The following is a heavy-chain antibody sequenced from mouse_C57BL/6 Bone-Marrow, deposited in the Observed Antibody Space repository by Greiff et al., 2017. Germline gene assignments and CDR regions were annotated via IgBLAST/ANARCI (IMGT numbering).Heavy chain of an antibody. CDR2: ISDGGSYT. J-gene: IGHJ3*01. CDR3: ARDRGGDVYPFAY. Sequence: DVMLVESGGGLVKPGGSLKLSCAASGFTFSSYAMSWVRQTPEKRLEWVATISDGGSYTYYPDNVKGRFNISRDNAKNNLYLQMSHLKSEDTAMYYCARDRGGDVYPFAYWGQGTLVTVSA. V-gene: IGHV5-4*01. CDR1: GFTFSSYA.